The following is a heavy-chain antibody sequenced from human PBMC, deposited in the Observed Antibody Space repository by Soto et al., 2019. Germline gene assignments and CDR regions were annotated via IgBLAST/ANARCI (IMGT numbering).Heavy chain of an antibody. CDR1: GDPLIKYP. Sequence: SVKVACKTSGDPLIKYPSAWVRQTTGQGLEWVGAIVPIFGTRNYAQNFQGRVTLSADESASTAYMELSSLTSADTALYYCAPPRKVATTKGYDFCGQGTQVTVSS. J-gene: IGHJ4*02. CDR2: IVPIFGTR. V-gene: IGHV1-69*01. D-gene: IGHD1-1*01. CDR3: APPRKVATTKGYDF.